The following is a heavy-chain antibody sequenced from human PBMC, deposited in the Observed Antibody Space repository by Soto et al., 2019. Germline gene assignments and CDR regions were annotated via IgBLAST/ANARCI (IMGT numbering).Heavy chain of an antibody. J-gene: IGHJ4*01. V-gene: IGHV3-11*06. CDR3: ARAFSATAPAY. D-gene: IGHD1-26*01. CDR2: ISSSSTYT. Sequence: QVHLVESGGGLVKPGGSLRLSCAASGFTFSEYYMNWIRQAPGKGLEWISYISSSSTYTNYADSVKGRFTISRDNAKNSRYLQMNSLRAEDTAVYYCARAFSATAPAYWGHGTLVTVSS. CDR1: GFTFSEYY.